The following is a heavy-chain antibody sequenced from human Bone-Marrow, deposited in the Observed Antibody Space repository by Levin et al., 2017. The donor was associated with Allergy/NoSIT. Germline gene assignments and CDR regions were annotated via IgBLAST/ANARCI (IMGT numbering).Heavy chain of an antibody. CDR2: IYPGDSDS. D-gene: IGHD6-25*01. V-gene: IGHV5-51*01. J-gene: IGHJ4*02. CDR1: GYSFSTSW. CDR3: ARRGWDPAGSDPFYFDY. Sequence: PGESLKISCKASGYSFSTSWIGWVRQVPGKGLQWMGIIYPGDSDSRYSPSFQGQVTFSADKSLNTVHLQWINLRASDTAIYYCARRGWDPAGSDPFYFDYWGQGTLVTVSS.